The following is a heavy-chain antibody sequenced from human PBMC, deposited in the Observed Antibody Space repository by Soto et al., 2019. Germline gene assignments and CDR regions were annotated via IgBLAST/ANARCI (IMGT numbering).Heavy chain of an antibody. CDR1: GYPLTTFC. D-gene: IGHD1-26*01. CDR2: INPGYPAGRST. CDR3: AREAIVAGATTGMEV. Sequence: XSVKVAGYASGYPLTTFCMHWVRQAPGQGLEWMGVINPGYPAGRSTTYAQKFQGRVTMTTDTSTSTVYMELSRLRSDDTAVYYCAREAIVAGATTGMEVWGKGTTVTV. V-gene: IGHV1-46*01. J-gene: IGHJ6*04.